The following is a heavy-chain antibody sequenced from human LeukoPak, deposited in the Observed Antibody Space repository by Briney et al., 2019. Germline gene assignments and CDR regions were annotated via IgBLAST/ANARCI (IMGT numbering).Heavy chain of an antibody. CDR2: IYPGDPDP. V-gene: IGHV5-51*01. D-gene: IGHD1-26*01. Sequence: GESLKISCKGSGYSFTTYWIGWVRQMPGKGLEWMGIIYPGDPDPRYSPSFQGQVTISADKSISTAYLQWSSLKASDSAMYYCARQGATAGYNWFDTWGQGTLVSVSS. CDR3: ARQGATAGYNWFDT. CDR1: GYSFTTYW. J-gene: IGHJ5*02.